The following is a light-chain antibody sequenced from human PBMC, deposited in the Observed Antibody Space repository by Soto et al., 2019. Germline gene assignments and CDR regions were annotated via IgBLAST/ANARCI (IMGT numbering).Light chain of an antibody. Sequence: IVMTQSPAILSGSAGERATLSWRASQSVSSNLAWYQQKPGQAPRILIYCASTRATGIPARLIGSGSGTEFTLPISSLQSEDLAVYYCQQYNNWPPKTLGQGTKVDIK. J-gene: IGKJ1*01. CDR3: QQYNNWPPKT. CDR1: QSVSSN. CDR2: CAS. V-gene: IGKV3-15*01.